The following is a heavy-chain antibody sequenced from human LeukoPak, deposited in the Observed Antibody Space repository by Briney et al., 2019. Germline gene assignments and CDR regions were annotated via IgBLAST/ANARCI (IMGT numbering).Heavy chain of an antibody. D-gene: IGHD5-12*01. CDR1: GYTFTCYY. J-gene: IGHJ4*02. CDR2: INPNSGGT. CDR3: ARGISGHTPV. V-gene: IGHV1-2*02. Sequence: GASVTVSFKSSGYTFTCYYIHWVRQAPGQGLEWMGCINPNSGGTNCAQKFQGRVNMTRHTSISTAYMELSRLRSDDTAVYYWARGISGHTPVCGQGTLVTLSS.